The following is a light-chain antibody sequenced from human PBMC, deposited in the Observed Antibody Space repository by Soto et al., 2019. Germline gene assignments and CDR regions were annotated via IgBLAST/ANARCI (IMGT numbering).Light chain of an antibody. J-gene: IGKJ3*01. Sequence: EIALTQSPGTLSVSPGETVTLSCRASETITYNYLAWYQQKPGQAPRLLIHGASTRSSGIPDRFSGAGSGTYFTLPISRVEPEDFAIYYCQQYGSLPLFSFGPGTKVD. CDR3: QQYGSLPLFS. CDR1: ETITYNY. V-gene: IGKV3-20*01. CDR2: GAS.